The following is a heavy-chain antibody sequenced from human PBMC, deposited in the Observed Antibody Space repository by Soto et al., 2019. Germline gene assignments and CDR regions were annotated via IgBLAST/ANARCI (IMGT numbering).Heavy chain of an antibody. J-gene: IGHJ4*02. V-gene: IGHV3-23*01. CDR3: ANSKGDIVVVPAAKTGLSFDY. Sequence: PGGSLRLSCAASGFTFSSYAMSWVRQAPGKGLEWVSAISGSGGSTYYADSVKGRFTISRDNSKNTLYLQMNSLRAEDTAVYYCANSKGDIVVVPAAKTGLSFDYWGQGTXVTVSS. CDR2: ISGSGGST. D-gene: IGHD2-2*01. CDR1: GFTFSSYA.